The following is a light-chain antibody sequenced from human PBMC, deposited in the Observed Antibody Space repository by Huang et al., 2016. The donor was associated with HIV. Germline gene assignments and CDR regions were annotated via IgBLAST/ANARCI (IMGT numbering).Light chain of an antibody. CDR1: QNIGNY. J-gene: IGKJ4*01. V-gene: IGKV3-11*01. CDR2: DTS. CDR3: QQRSNWPPT. Sequence: ETVLTQSPATLSLSPGVRATLSCRASQNIGNYLAWYQQKPGQTPRLLIYDTSNRATGVPARFSGSGSGTDFTLDISSLESEDFAVYYCQQRSNWPPTFGGGTKV.